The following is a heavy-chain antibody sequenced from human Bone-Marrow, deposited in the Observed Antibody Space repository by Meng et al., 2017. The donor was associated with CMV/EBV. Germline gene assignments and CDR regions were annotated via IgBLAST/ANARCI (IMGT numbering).Heavy chain of an antibody. CDR2: ISGRDDST. CDR3: ARGRDSSS. V-gene: IGHV3-23*01. Sequence: GESLKISCAASGFTFDSFAMSWVRQAPGKGLEWVSGISGRDDSTYYADSVKGRFTISRDNSKNTLYLQMNSLRAEDTAVYYCARGRDSSSWGQGTLVTVSS. CDR1: GFTFDSFA. D-gene: IGHD6-6*01. J-gene: IGHJ5*02.